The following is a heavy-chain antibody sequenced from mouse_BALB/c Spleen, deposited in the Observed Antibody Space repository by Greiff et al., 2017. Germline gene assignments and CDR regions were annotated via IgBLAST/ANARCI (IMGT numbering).Heavy chain of an antibody. Sequence: VQLKESGAELVKPGASVKLSCKASGFNIKDYYMHWVKQRPEQGLEWIGRIDPANGNTKYDPKFQGKATITADTSSNTAYLQLSSLTSEDTAVYYCARILDGSGWGAGTTVTVSS. CDR2: IDPANGNT. CDR3: ARILDGSG. D-gene: IGHD2-3*01. J-gene: IGHJ1*01. CDR1: GFNIKDYY. V-gene: IGHV14-3*02.